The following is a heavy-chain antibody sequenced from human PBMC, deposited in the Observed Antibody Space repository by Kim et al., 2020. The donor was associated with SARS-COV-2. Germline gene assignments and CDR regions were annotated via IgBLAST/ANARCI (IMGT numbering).Heavy chain of an antibody. V-gene: IGHV1-8*01. CDR1: GYTFTSYD. D-gene: IGHD3-10*01. J-gene: IGHJ6*03. CDR2: MNPNSGNT. CDR3: ARAKLVQGVFYYYYYMDV. Sequence: ASVKVSCKASGYTFTSYDINWVRQATGQGLEWMGWMNPNSGNTGYAQKFQGRVTMNRNTSISTAYMELSSLRSEDTAVYYCARAKLVQGVFYYYYYMDVWGKGTTVTVSS.